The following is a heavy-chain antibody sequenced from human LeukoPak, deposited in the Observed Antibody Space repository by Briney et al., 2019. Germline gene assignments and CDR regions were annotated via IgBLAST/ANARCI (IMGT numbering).Heavy chain of an antibody. CDR1: GYTFTSYA. V-gene: IGHV1-3*01. CDR3: ARDQEGQWLVQRGAFDI. CDR2: INAGNGNT. D-gene: IGHD6-19*01. J-gene: IGHJ3*02. Sequence: ASVKVSCKASGYTFTSYAMHWVRQAPGQRLEWMGWINAGNGNTKYSQKFQGRVTITGDTSASTAYMELSSLRSEDTAVYYCARDQEGQWLVQRGAFDIWGQGTMVTVSS.